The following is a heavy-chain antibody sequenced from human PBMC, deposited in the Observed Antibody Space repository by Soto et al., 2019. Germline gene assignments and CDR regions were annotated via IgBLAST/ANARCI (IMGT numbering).Heavy chain of an antibody. CDR2: IIPIFGTA. V-gene: IGHV1-69*13. J-gene: IGHJ6*02. Sequence: SVTVSCQASGGTFSSYAISLVRQAPGQGLEWMGGIIPIFGTANYAQKFQGRVTITADESTSTAYMELSSLRSEDTAVYYCARVGIYGDYSHYYGMDVWGQGTTVTVSS. CDR3: ARVGIYGDYSHYYGMDV. D-gene: IGHD4-17*01. CDR1: GGTFSSYA.